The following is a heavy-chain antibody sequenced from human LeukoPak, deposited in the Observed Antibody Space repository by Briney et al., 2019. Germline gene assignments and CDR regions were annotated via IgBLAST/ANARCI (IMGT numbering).Heavy chain of an antibody. CDR1: GFTLSSFA. CDR2: ISYDGSDK. J-gene: IGHJ4*02. CDR3: AGVSESGWYYFDY. D-gene: IGHD6-19*01. V-gene: IGHV3-30*03. Sequence: LGRSLRHFRAASGFTLSSFALLWVRPAPRQGLAWVAVISYDGSDKYYADSVKGRFSISRDNSKNTLDMQMSSLRDEDTAVYYCAGVSESGWYYFDYWGQGTLVTVSS.